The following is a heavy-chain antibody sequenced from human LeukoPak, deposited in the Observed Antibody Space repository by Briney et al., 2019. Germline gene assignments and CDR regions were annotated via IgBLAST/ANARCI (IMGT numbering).Heavy chain of an antibody. Sequence: ASVKVSCKASGYTFTSYDINWVRQATGQGLEWMGWMNPNSGNTGYAQRFQGRVTMTRNTSISTAYMELSSLRSEDTAVYYCARVGATILGWFDPWGQGTLVTVSS. CDR2: MNPNSGNT. CDR3: ARVGATILGWFDP. J-gene: IGHJ5*02. CDR1: GYTFTSYD. V-gene: IGHV1-8*01. D-gene: IGHD1-26*01.